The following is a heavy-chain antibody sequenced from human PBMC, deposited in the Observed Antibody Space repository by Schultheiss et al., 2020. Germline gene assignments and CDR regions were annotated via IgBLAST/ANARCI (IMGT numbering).Heavy chain of an antibody. CDR3: ARITMIVVRSFDY. Sequence: GSLSLTCTVSGGSVSSGGYYWSWIRQPPGKGLEWIGRIYTSGSTNYNPSLKSPVTISLDTSKNQLSLSLKSVTAADTAVYYCARITMIVVRSFDYWGQGTLVTVSS. D-gene: IGHD3-22*01. CDR1: GGSVSSGGYY. CDR2: IYTSGST. V-gene: IGHV4-61*08. J-gene: IGHJ4*02.